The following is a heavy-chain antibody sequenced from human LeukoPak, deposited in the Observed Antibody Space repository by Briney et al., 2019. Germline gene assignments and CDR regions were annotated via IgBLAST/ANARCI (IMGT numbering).Heavy chain of an antibody. CDR3: TTTDHFDY. Sequence: PGGSLRLSCAASGFTLRNYWMHWVRQAPGKGLVWVSRGEGDGSTSTYADSVKGRFTISRDTAKNTLYLRMNSLRAEDTAVYYCTTTDHFDYWGQGTLVTVSS. CDR2: GEGDGSTS. V-gene: IGHV3-74*03. J-gene: IGHJ4*02. CDR1: GFTLRNYW.